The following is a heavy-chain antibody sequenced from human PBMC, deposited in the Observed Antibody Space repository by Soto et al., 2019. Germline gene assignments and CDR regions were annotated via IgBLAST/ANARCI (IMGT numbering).Heavy chain of an antibody. Sequence: QSGPTLVNPTPTLTLTCTFSGFSLNPRGVGVGWIRQPPGEALEWLAVIFWNDDKRYSPSLKTRLTITKDTSKNQVNLTMTNMDPVDTAPYYRAYSSPALRHYHLLLYLFDLWRQAVLVTFSS. D-gene: IGHD3-16*01. CDR3: AYSSPALRHYHLLLYLFDL. V-gene: IGHV2-5*01. CDR2: IFWNDDK. J-gene: IGHJ4*02. CDR1: GFSLNPRGVG.